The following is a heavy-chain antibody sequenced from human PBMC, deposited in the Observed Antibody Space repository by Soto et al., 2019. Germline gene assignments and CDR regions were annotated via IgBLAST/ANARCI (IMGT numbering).Heavy chain of an antibody. D-gene: IGHD6-13*01. V-gene: IGHV4-30-2*01. CDR3: ARGSPLATDY. Sequence: SDTLSLTCAVSGASISSGGYSWSWIRQPPGKGLEWIGYIYHSGSTYYNPSLKSRVTISVDRSKNQFSLKLSSVTAADTAVYYCARGSPLATDYWGQGTLVTVSS. CDR1: GASISSGGYS. J-gene: IGHJ4*02. CDR2: IYHSGST.